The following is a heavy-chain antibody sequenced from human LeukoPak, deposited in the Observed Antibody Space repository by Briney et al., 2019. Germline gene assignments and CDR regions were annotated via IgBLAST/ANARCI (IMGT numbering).Heavy chain of an antibody. V-gene: IGHV4-59*01. CDR3: ARGGMITFGGVIVIPDYFDY. J-gene: IGHJ4*02. D-gene: IGHD3-16*02. Sequence: SETLSLTCAVYGGSFSGYYWSWIRQPPGKGLEWIGYIYYSGSTNYNPSLKSRVTISVDTSKNQFSLKLSSVTAADTAVYYCARGGMITFGGVIVIPDYFDYWGQGTLVTVSS. CDR2: IYYSGST. CDR1: GGSFSGYY.